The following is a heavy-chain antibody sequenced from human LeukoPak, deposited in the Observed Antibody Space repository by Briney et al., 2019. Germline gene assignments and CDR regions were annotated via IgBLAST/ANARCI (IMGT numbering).Heavy chain of an antibody. V-gene: IGHV3-73*01. D-gene: IGHD4-17*01. J-gene: IGHJ4*02. CDR1: GFTFSGSA. CDR2: IRSKANSYAT. Sequence: GGSLRLSCAASGFTFSGSAMHWVRQASGKGLEWVGRIRSKANSYATAYAASVKGRFTISRDDSKNTAYLQMNSLKTEDTAEYYCTRDEGYGDYPDYWGQGTLVTVSS. CDR3: TRDEGYGDYPDY.